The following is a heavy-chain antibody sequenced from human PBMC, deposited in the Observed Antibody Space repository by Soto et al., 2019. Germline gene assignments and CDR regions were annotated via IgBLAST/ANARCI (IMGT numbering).Heavy chain of an antibody. Sequence: QVQLVQSGAEVKKPGSSVKVSCTASGDIFSGYSISWVRQAPGQGLEWMGGIIPLFGSTNYAPKFQGRVTMTADQSTNTGYMELSSLKSEDTAVYYCARDLGTGYDSGDYWGQGTLVTVSS. CDR3: ARDLGTGYDSGDY. CDR1: GDIFSGYS. D-gene: IGHD5-12*01. V-gene: IGHV1-69*12. CDR2: IIPLFGST. J-gene: IGHJ4*02.